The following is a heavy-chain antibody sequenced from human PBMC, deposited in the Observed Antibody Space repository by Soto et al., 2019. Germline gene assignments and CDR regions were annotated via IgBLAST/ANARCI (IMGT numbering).Heavy chain of an antibody. V-gene: IGHV4-61*08. CDR1: GGSISRGGYY. J-gene: IGHJ5*02. CDR2: TYNSGST. CDR3: ARGGFPLWFGSSGNWFDP. D-gene: IGHD3-10*01. Sequence: SETLSLTCTVSGGSISRGGYYWSWIRQNPGKGLEWIGYTYNSGSTNYNPSLKSRVTISVDTSKNQFSLKLSSVTAADTAVYYCARGGFPLWFGSSGNWFDPWGQGTLVTVSS.